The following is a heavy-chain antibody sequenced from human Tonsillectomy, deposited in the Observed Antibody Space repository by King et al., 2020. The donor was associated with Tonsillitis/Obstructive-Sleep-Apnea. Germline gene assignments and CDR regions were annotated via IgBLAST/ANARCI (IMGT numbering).Heavy chain of an antibody. CDR2: IYWDDDK. D-gene: IGHD2-21*01. Sequence: ITLKESGPTLVKPTQTLTLTCTFSGFSLSSSGVGVGWIRQPPGKALEWLALIYWDDDKRYSPSLKSRLTITKDTSKNQVVLTMTNMDPVDTATYYCAHRPRGNCGGDCYWSYFDYWGQGTLVTVSS. V-gene: IGHV2-5*02. CDR1: GFSLSSSGVG. CDR3: AHRPRGNCGGDCYWSYFDY. J-gene: IGHJ4*02.